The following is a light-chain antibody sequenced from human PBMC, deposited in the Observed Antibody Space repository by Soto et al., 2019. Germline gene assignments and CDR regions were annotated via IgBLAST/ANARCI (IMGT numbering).Light chain of an antibody. V-gene: IGKV3-15*01. CDR1: QSVSSY. Sequence: EIVMTQSPATLSVSPGERVTLSCRASQSVSSYLAWYQQXXXXXPKLLIYCASTRATGIPARFSGSGSGTDFTLTISSLQSEDFAVYFCQQCSDWPLFTFGQGTRLEIK. J-gene: IGKJ5*01. CDR3: QQCSDWPLFT. CDR2: CAS.